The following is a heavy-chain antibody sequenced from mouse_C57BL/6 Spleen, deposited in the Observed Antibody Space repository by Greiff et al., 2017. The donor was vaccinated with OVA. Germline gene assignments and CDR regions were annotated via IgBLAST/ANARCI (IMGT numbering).Heavy chain of an antibody. Sequence: EVQLQQSGPVLVKPGASVKMSCKASGYTFTDYYMNWVKQSHGKSLEWIGVINPYNGGTSYNQKFKGKATLTVDKSSSTAYMELNSLTSEDSAVYYCARRGNGNYDYAMDYWGQGTSVTVSS. CDR2: INPYNGGT. J-gene: IGHJ4*01. CDR3: ARRGNGNYDYAMDY. D-gene: IGHD2-1*01. V-gene: IGHV1-19*01. CDR1: GYTFTDYY.